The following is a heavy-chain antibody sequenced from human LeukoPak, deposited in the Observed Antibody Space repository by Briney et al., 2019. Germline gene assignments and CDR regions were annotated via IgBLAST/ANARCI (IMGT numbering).Heavy chain of an antibody. J-gene: IGHJ5*02. CDR2: IYYSGST. V-gene: IGHV4-59*12. Sequence: SETLSLTCTVSGGSISSYYWSWIRQPPGKGLEWIGYIYYSGSTNYNPSLKSRVTISVDTSKNQFSLKLSSVTAADTAVYYCARDGDYISPPAWGQGTLVTVSS. CDR1: GGSISSYY. D-gene: IGHD4-17*01. CDR3: ARDGDYISPPA.